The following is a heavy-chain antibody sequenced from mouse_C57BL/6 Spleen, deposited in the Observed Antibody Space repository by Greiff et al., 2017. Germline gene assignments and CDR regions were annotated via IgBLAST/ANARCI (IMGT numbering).Heavy chain of an antibody. CDR2: ISDGGSYT. J-gene: IGHJ4*01. D-gene: IGHD1-1*01. Sequence: EVKVVASGGGLVKPGGSLKLSCAASGFTFRSYAMSWFRQTPEKHMECVATISDGGSYTYYPDNVKGRFTISRDNAKNNLYLKMSHLKSEDTAMYYCARFITTVVATDYYAMDYWVPGTSVNVSS. CDR3: ARFITTVVATDYYAMDY. V-gene: IGHV5-4*03. CDR1: GFTFRSYA.